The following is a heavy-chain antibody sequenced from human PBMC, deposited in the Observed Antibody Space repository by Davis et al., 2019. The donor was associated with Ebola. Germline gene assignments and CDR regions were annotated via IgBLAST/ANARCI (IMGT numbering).Heavy chain of an antibody. CDR1: GFTFSDYY. V-gene: IGHV3-11*01. Sequence: GESLKISCAASGFTFSDYYMSWIRQAPGKGLEWVSYISSSGFTIYYADSVKGRFTISRDNSKNTLYLQMNSLRAEDTAVYYCAKGGGYCTGGVCYTLDYWGQGTLVTVSS. CDR3: AKGGGYCTGGVCYTLDY. D-gene: IGHD2-8*02. J-gene: IGHJ4*02. CDR2: ISSSGFTI.